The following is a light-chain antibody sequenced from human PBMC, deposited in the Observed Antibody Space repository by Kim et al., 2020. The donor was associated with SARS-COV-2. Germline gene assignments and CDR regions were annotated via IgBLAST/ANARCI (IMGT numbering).Light chain of an antibody. Sequence: AWGQTVRITCQGDSVRSYYATWYQQKPGQAPILLIYGKNNQPSGIPDRFSGSSTGNTASLTITGTQAGDEAYYYCNSRDTNDIVLFGGGTKLTVL. CDR3: NSRDTNDIVL. V-gene: IGLV3-19*01. J-gene: IGLJ2*01. CDR1: SVRSYY. CDR2: GKN.